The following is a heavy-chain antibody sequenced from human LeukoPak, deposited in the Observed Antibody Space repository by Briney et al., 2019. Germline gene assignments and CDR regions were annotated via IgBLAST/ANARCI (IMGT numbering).Heavy chain of an antibody. Sequence: PGGSLRLSCAVSGVTVRNNYMAWVRQAPGKGLEGVSVVHGDGRTYYADSVKGRFTISRDNANNSLYLQMRSLTVEDTAVYFCARDSAPHRVILDFWGQGTLVTVSS. J-gene: IGHJ4*02. CDR3: ARDSAPHRVILDF. CDR2: VHGDGRT. D-gene: IGHD1-14*01. V-gene: IGHV3-66*01. CDR1: GVTVRNNY.